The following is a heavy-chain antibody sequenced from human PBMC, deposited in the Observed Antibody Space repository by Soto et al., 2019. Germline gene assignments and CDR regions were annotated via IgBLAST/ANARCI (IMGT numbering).Heavy chain of an antibody. Sequence: LSLTCAVYGGSFSGYYWSWIRQPPGKGLEWIGEINHSGSTNYNPSLKSRVTISVDTSKNQFSLKLSSVTAADTAVYYCARGGGHSSGWYRSHLWFDPWGQGTLVTVSS. CDR2: INHSGST. CDR3: ARGGGHSSGWYRSHLWFDP. V-gene: IGHV4-34*01. J-gene: IGHJ5*02. D-gene: IGHD6-19*01. CDR1: GGSFSGYY.